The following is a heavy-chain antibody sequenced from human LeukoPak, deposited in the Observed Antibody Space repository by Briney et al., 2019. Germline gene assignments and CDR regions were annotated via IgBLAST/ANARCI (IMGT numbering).Heavy chain of an antibody. CDR2: IKQDGSEK. CDR1: GFTFSSYW. CDR3: ARDGYYDFWSGYYMGWFDP. J-gene: IGHJ5*02. D-gene: IGHD3-3*01. V-gene: IGHV3-7*01. Sequence: PGGSLRLSCAASGFTFSSYWMSWVRQGPGKGLEWVANIKQDGSEKYYVDSVKGRFTISRDNAKNSLCLQMNSLRAEDTAVYYCARDGYYDFWSGYYMGWFDPWGQGTLVTVSS.